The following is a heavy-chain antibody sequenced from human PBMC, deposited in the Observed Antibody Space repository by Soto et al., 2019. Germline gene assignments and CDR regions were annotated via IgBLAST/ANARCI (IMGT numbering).Heavy chain of an antibody. CDR3: ARAGHDCSGGSCLVHLDP. V-gene: IGHV4-30-2*01. Sequence: SETLSLTCAVSGGSISSGGYSWSWIRQPPGKGLEWIGYIYHSGSTYYNPSLKSRVTISVDRSKNQFSLKLSSVTAADTAVYYCARAGHDCSGGSCLVHLDPWGQGTLVTVSS. J-gene: IGHJ5*02. CDR1: GGSISSGGYS. D-gene: IGHD2-15*01. CDR2: IYHSGST.